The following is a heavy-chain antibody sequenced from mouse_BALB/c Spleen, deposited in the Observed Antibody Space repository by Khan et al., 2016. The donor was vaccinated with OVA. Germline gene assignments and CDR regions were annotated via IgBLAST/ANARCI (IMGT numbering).Heavy chain of an antibody. Sequence: EVQLKQSGPELMKPGASVKISCKASGYSFTSYYIHWVIQSHGKSLEWIGYIDPFSGGTTYNQKFKGKATLTVDKSSNTAYIHLINLTSEDSAVYYCTRHGYGAWFTHWGQGTLVTVSA. J-gene: IGHJ3*01. V-gene: IGHV1S135*01. CDR1: GYSFTSYY. CDR3: TRHGYGAWFTH. CDR2: IDPFSGGT. D-gene: IGHD2-2*01.